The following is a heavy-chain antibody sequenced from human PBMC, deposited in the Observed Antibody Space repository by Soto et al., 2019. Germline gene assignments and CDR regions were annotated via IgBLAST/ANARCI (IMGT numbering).Heavy chain of an antibody. CDR1: GGSIGSGVYY. CDR3: AREGPPIRAHNPPEFFQQ. Sequence: QVRLQESGPGLVKPSQTLSLTCSVSGGSIGSGVYYCSWFRQHPGKGLEWIGYISDSGSTDYNPSVDSRVTISLDMSENQFSLSLTSVTAADTAVYYCAREGPPIRAHNPPEFFQQWGQGTLVTVSS. V-gene: IGHV4-31*03. CDR2: ISDSGST. D-gene: IGHD1-26*01. J-gene: IGHJ1*01.